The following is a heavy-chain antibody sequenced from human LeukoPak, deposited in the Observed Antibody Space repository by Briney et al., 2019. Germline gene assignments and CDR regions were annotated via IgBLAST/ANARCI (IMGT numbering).Heavy chain of an antibody. Sequence: ASVKVSCKASGYTFTSYGISWLRQAPEQGLRGLGWISDYNGNTNSAQKRQGRVTMTTDTSTSTAYMELRSLRSDDTAVYYCNYYGSGSYYTFDYWGQGTLVTVSS. CDR1: GYTFTSYG. CDR3: NYYGSGSYYTFDY. CDR2: ISDYNGNT. V-gene: IGHV1-18*01. D-gene: IGHD3-10*01. J-gene: IGHJ4*02.